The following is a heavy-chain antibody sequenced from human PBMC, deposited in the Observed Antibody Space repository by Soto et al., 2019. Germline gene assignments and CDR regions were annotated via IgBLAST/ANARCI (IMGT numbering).Heavy chain of an antibody. J-gene: IGHJ4*02. V-gene: IGHV4-31*03. Sequence: QVQLQESGPGLVKPSQTLSLTCTVSGGSINSGGYCWSWISQHPGKGLDWIGCISYGGSTSYNPSLKSRVTISVDTSKNQFSRKLTSVTAADTAVYYCSRGILVWGQGALITVSS. CDR1: GGSINSGGYC. D-gene: IGHD5-18*01. CDR2: ISYGGST. CDR3: SRGILV.